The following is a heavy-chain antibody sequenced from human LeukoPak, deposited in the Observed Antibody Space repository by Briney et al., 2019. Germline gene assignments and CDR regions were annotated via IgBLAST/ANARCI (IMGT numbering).Heavy chain of an antibody. Sequence: GGSLRLSCAASGFTFSSYSMNWVRPAPRKGLEWVSSISSSSSYIYYADSVKGRFTISRDNAKNSLYLQMNSLRAEDTAVYYCARDLYSYGFYAFDIWGQGTMVTVTS. J-gene: IGHJ3*02. CDR1: GFTFSSYS. CDR2: ISSSSSYI. D-gene: IGHD5-18*01. V-gene: IGHV3-21*01. CDR3: ARDLYSYGFYAFDI.